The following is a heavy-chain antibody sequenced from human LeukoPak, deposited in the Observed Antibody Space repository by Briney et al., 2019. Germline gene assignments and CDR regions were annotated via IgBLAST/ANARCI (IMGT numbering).Heavy chain of an antibody. CDR1: GFTFSSYG. CDR2: ISYDGSNK. Sequence: GRSLRLSCAASGFTFSSYGMHWVRQAPGKGLEWVAVISYDGSNKYYADSVKGRFTISRDNSKNTLYLQMNSLRAEDTAVYYCAKKARYWGQETLVTVSS. CDR3: AKKARY. V-gene: IGHV3-30*18. D-gene: IGHD6-6*01. J-gene: IGHJ4*02.